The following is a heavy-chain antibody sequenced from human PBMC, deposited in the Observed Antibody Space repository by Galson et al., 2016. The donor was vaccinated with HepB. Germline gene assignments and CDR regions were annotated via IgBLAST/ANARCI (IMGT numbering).Heavy chain of an antibody. J-gene: IGHJ5*02. Sequence: QSGAEVKKPGESLKISCKGSGYSFDTYWIGWVRQMPGKGLELLGIIYPGDSDTRYSPSFQGQVTISVDKSITTAYLQWGSLKASDTAMYYCARPIAAAGNGWFDPWGQGTLVTVSS. D-gene: IGHD6-13*01. CDR1: GYSFDTYW. CDR2: IYPGDSDT. V-gene: IGHV5-51*01. CDR3: ARPIAAAGNGWFDP.